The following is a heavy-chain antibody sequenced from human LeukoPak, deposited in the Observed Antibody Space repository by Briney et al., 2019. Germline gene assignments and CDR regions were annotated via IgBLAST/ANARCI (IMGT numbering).Heavy chain of an antibody. CDR1: GFTFTHHA. CDR2: TSSSGGST. Sequence: GGSLRLSCAASGFTFTHHAMTWVRQAPGKGLEWVSGTSSSGGSTYYADSVKGRFTISRDNSKNTLYLQMNSLRAEDTAVYYCARAHPPDFDYWGQGTLVTVSS. J-gene: IGHJ4*02. CDR3: ARAHPPDFDY. V-gene: IGHV3-23*01.